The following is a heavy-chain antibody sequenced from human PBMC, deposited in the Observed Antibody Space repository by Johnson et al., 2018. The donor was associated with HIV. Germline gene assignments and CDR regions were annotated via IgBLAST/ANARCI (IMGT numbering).Heavy chain of an antibody. J-gene: IGHJ3*02. D-gene: IGHD6-13*01. Sequence: QMQLVESGGGLVQPGGSLRLSCAASGFTLSSYGMHWVRQAPGKGLEYVSAISSNGGITIYYADSVKGRFTISRDNAKNSLYLQMNSLRAEDTSVYYCARGQLDNAFDIWGQGTMVTVFS. V-gene: IGHV3-64*04. CDR1: GFTLSSYG. CDR2: ISSNGGITI. CDR3: ARGQLDNAFDI.